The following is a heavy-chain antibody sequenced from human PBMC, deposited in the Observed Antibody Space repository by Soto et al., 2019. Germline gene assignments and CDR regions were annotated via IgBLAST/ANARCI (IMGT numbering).Heavy chain of an antibody. Sequence: GGSLRLSCAASGFTFSSYGRHWVRQAPGKGLEWVAVISYDGSNKYYADSVKGRFTISRDNSKNTLYLQMNSLRAEDTAVYYCAKATHRRYYYGMDVWGQGTTVTVSS. J-gene: IGHJ6*02. D-gene: IGHD3-10*01. CDR2: ISYDGSNK. CDR1: GFTFSSYG. V-gene: IGHV3-30*18. CDR3: AKATHRRYYYGMDV.